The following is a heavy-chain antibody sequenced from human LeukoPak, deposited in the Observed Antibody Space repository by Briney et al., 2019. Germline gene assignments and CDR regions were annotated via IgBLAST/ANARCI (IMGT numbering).Heavy chain of an antibody. V-gene: IGHV3-20*04. Sequence: GGSLRLSCAASGFTFDDYGMSWVRQAPGKGLEWISGVNWNGGSTGYADSVKGRFTISRDNAKNSLYLQMNSLRAEDTALYYCVRDRCSSTSCHDSPNGFDPWGQGTLVTVSS. CDR2: VNWNGGST. CDR3: VRDRCSSTSCHDSPNGFDP. J-gene: IGHJ5*02. D-gene: IGHD2-2*01. CDR1: GFTFDDYG.